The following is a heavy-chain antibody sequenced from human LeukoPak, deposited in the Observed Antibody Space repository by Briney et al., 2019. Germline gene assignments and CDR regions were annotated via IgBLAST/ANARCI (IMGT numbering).Heavy chain of an antibody. CDR3: ATAHRHQPSGSYPKSHDY. D-gene: IGHD1-26*01. V-gene: IGHV1-24*01. CDR2: FDPEDGET. Sequence: ASVKVSCKVSGYTLTELSMHWVRQAPGKGLEWMGGFDPEDGETIYAQKFQGRVTMTEDTSTDTAYMELSSLRSEDTAVYYCATAHRHQPSGSYPKSHDYWGQGTLVTVSP. J-gene: IGHJ4*02. CDR1: GYTLTELS.